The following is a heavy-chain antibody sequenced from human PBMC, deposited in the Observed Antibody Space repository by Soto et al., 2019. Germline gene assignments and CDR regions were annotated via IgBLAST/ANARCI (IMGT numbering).Heavy chain of an antibody. CDR1: GFTFDDYA. J-gene: IGHJ4*02. D-gene: IGHD3-22*01. CDR3: AKAAYYYDSSGYYDSHSFDY. CDR2: ISWNSGSI. V-gene: IGHV3-9*01. Sequence: EVQLVESGGGLVQPGRSLRLSCAASGFTFDDYAMHWVRQAPGKGLEWVSGISWNSGSIGYADSVKGRFTISRDNAKNSLYLQMNSLRAEDTALYYCAKAAYYYDSSGYYDSHSFDYWGQGILVTVSS.